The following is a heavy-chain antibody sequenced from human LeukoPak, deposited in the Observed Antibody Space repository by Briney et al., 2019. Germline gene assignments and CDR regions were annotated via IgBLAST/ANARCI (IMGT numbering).Heavy chain of an antibody. V-gene: IGHV3-23*01. CDR2: ISGSGGST. CDR3: AKGFNFWSGYPYFDY. D-gene: IGHD3-3*01. CDR1: GSTFSSYA. Sequence: GGSLRLSCAASGSTFSSYAMSWVRQAPGKGLEWVSAISGSGGSTYYADSVKGRFTISRDNFKNTLYLQMNSLRAEDTAVYYCAKGFNFWSGYPYFDYWGQGTLVTVSS. J-gene: IGHJ4*02.